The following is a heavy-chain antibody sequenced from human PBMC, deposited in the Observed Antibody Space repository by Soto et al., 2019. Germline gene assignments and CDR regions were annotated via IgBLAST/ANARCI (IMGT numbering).Heavy chain of an antibody. CDR2: INYSGST. CDR1: GGSISSSSYY. D-gene: IGHD6-19*01. Sequence: PSETLSLTCTVSGGSISSSSYYWGWIRQPPGKGLEWIGSINYSGSTYYNPSLKSRVTISVDTSKNQFSLKLSSVTAADTAVYYCATLPSAWLVQAFDYWGQGTLVTVPS. CDR3: ATLPSAWLVQAFDY. V-gene: IGHV4-39*01. J-gene: IGHJ4*02.